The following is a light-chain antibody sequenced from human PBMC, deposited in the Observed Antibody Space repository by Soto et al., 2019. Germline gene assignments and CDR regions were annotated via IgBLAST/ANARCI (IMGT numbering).Light chain of an antibody. CDR1: QSLLHSNGYNY. Sequence: DIVMTQSPLSLPVTPGEPASISCRSSQSLLHSNGYNYLDWYLQKPGQSPQLLIYLGSNRASGVPDRFSGSGSGTDFKLKISRVEAEDVGVYYCMQALQTPITFGQGKRLEIK. CDR3: MQALQTPIT. V-gene: IGKV2-28*01. CDR2: LGS. J-gene: IGKJ5*01.